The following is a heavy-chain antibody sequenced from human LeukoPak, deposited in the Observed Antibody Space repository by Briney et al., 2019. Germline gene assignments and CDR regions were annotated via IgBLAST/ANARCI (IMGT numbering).Heavy chain of an antibody. D-gene: IGHD6-6*01. J-gene: IGHJ4*02. V-gene: IGHV3-21*01. CDR3: ARDKEENSSSSSYFDY. Sequence: GGSLRLSCAASGFTFSSYSMNWVRQAPGEGLEWVSSISSSSSYIYYADSVKGRFTISRDNAKNSLYLQMNSLRAEDTAVYYCARDKEENSSSSSYFDYWGQGTLVTVSS. CDR2: ISSSSSYI. CDR1: GFTFSSYS.